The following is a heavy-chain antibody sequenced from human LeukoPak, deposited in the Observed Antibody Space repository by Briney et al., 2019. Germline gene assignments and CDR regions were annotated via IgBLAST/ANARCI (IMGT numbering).Heavy chain of an antibody. D-gene: IGHD2-2*01. CDR3: ARQHASGDFDY. V-gene: IGHV4-61*01. CDR1: GGSVSSGTYY. J-gene: IGHJ4*02. Sequence: SETLSLTCTVSGGSVSSGTYYWSWVRQPPGQELEWIGYISYRGNNNYNPSIKSRVTISKDTSKNQSSLNLSSVTAAATAMYYCARQHASGDFDYWGQGTLVTVSS. CDR2: ISYRGNN.